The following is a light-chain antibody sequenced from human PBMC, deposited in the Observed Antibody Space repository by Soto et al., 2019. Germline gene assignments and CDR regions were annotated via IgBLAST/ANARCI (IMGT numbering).Light chain of an antibody. CDR2: EVN. CDR1: SSDVGSYNL. CDR3: CSYAGSGAYV. V-gene: IGLV2-23*02. Sequence: QSALTPPASVSGSPGQSITISCTGTSSDVGSYNLVSWYQQHPGKAPKLMIYEVNKQPSGVSNRFSGSKSGNTASLTISGRQAEDEADYYCCSYAGSGAYVFGTGTKLTV. J-gene: IGLJ1*01.